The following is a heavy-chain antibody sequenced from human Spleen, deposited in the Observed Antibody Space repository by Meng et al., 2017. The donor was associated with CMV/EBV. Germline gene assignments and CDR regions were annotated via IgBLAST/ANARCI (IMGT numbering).Heavy chain of an antibody. D-gene: IGHD3-10*01. CDR3: ARVRGNYGLDV. CDR2: IHYSGSA. J-gene: IGHJ6*02. Sequence: SETLSLTCTVSGGSISSGTNYWSWIRQLPGKGLEWIGYIHYSGSAYYNPSLKSRVSISVDTSNNQFSLKLSSVTAADTALYYCARVRGNYGLDVWGQGTTVTVSS. V-gene: IGHV4-31*03. CDR1: GGSISSGTNY.